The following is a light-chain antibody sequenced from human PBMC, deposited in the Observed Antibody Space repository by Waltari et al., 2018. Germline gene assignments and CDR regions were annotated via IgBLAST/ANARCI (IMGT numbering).Light chain of an antibody. V-gene: IGLV7-46*01. CDR1: TGPVTSGHF. Sequence: QAVVTQEPSLTVSPGGTVTLTCGSRTGPVTSGHFPYWLQQKPGQAPRTLIYDSYIRQSWTPARFSASLVGGKAVLTLSGAQAEDEAKYYCWLAYTGGIVVFGGGTELAVL. CDR3: WLAYTGGIVV. J-gene: IGLJ2*01. CDR2: DSY.